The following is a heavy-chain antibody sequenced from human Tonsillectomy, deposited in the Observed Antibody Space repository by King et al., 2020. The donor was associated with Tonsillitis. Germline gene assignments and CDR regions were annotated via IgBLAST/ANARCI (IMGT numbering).Heavy chain of an antibody. V-gene: IGHV3-21*01. CDR3: ARAGNWFDP. Sequence: VQLVESGGGLVKPGGSLRLSCAASGFTFSSYSMNWVRQAPGKGLEWVSSISSSSSYINYADSVKGRFTISRDNAKNSLYLQMNSLRADDTAVYYCARAGNWFDPWGQGTLVTVSS. J-gene: IGHJ5*02. CDR1: GFTFSSYS. CDR2: ISSSSSYI.